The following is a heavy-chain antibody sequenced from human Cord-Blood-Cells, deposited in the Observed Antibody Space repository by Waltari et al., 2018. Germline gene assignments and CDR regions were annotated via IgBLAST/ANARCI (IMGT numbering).Heavy chain of an antibody. CDR1: GYSISSGYY. V-gene: IGHV4-38-2*01. CDR2: IYHSGRT. J-gene: IGHJ2*01. D-gene: IGHD6-6*01. Sequence: QVQLQESGPGLVKPSETLSLTCAVSGYSISSGYYWGWIRQPPGKGLEWIGSIYHSGRTYSNPSLKSRGTISEDTSKNQFALKLSSVTAADTAVYYCASIGTRHWYFDLRGRGTLVTVSS. CDR3: ASIGTRHWYFDL.